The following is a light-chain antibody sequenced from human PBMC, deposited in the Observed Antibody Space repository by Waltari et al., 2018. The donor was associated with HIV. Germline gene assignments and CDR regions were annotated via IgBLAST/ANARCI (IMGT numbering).Light chain of an antibody. Sequence: ELVMTQSPATLSVSPGERATLSCRASQTIGSNLAWYQQKPGQAPRHLIYGTSTRATGIPARCSGRGSGTEFTLTISSLQSEDVAVYYCLQYNNWPPWTFGQGTKVEIK. CDR3: LQYNNWPPWT. CDR2: GTS. CDR1: QTIGSN. V-gene: IGKV3-15*01. J-gene: IGKJ1*01.